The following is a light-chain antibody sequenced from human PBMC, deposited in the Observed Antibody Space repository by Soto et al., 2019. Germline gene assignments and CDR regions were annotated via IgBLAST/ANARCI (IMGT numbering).Light chain of an antibody. CDR2: KVS. CDR3: LQGSHWPPT. V-gene: IGKV2-30*01. CDR1: LSLVYSDGNTY. J-gene: IGKJ1*01. Sequence: DVVMTQSPLSLPVTLGQTASISCRSSLSLVYSDGNTYLNWFHQRPGQSPRRLFYKVSNRDSGVPDRFSASGSVTDFTLRINRVEAEDVGVYYCLQGSHWPPTFGQGTNVEIK.